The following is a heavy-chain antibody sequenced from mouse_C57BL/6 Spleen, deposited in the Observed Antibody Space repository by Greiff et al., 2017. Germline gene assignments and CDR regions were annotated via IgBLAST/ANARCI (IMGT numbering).Heavy chain of an antibody. CDR1: GYTFTSYW. J-gene: IGHJ3*01. V-gene: IGHV1-50*01. CDR3: ASYYDYRRFAY. CDR2: IDPSDSYT. D-gene: IGHD2-4*01. Sequence: QVQLQQPGAELVKPGASVKLSCKASGYTFTSYWMQWVKQRPGKGLEWIGEIDPSDSYTNYNQKLKGKATLTVDTSSSTAYMQLSSLTSEYSAVYYCASYYDYRRFAYWGQGTLVTVAA.